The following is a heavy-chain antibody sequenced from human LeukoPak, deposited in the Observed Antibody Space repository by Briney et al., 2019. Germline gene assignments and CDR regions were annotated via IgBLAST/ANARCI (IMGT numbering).Heavy chain of an antibody. D-gene: IGHD3-16*01. CDR1: GGSISSGYW. CDR3: ARVMITFGGAFFDY. CDR2: IYYSGST. J-gene: IGHJ4*02. V-gene: IGHV4-4*02. Sequence: PSGTLFLTCDVSGGSISSGYWWSWVRQPPGKGLEWIGSIYYSGSTYYNPSLKSRVTISVDTSKNQFSLKLSSVTAADTAVYYCARVMITFGGAFFDYWGQGTLVTVSS.